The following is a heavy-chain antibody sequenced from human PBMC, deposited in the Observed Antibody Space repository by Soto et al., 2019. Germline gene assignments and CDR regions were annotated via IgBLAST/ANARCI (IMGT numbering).Heavy chain of an antibody. J-gene: IGHJ6*02. CDR2: ISYDGSNK. D-gene: IGHD3-22*01. V-gene: IGHV3-30*18. CDR1: GFTFSSYG. CDR3: AKPPHHYYYDSSGAYYYYGMDV. Sequence: PGGSLRLSCAASGFTFSSYGMHWVRQAPGKGLEWVALISYDGSNKYYADSVKGRFTISRDNSKNTLYLQMNSLRAEDTAVYYCAKPPHHYYYDSSGAYYYYGMDVWGQGTTVTVSS.